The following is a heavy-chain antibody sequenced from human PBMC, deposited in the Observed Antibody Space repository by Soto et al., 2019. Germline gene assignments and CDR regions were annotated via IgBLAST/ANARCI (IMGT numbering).Heavy chain of an antibody. Sequence: ASVKVSCKVSGNTLTGLPMHWVRQAPGKGLEWMGSLDLEEGERIFAQRFQGRVTMSEDTSTDTAYMELSSLKSEDTAVYYCAAGVTTFDYRGQRTPVTVSS. CDR1: GNTLTGLP. J-gene: IGHJ4*02. CDR2: LDLEEGER. CDR3: AAGVTTFDY. D-gene: IGHD4-17*01. V-gene: IGHV1-24*01.